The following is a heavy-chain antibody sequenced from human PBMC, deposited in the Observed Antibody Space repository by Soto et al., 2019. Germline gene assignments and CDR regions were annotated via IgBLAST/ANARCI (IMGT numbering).Heavy chain of an antibody. V-gene: IGHV3-23*01. CDR3: AKDLGAYYGSGSYFDY. CDR1: VFTFSSYA. CDR2: ISGSGGRT. D-gene: IGHD3-10*01. J-gene: IGHJ4*02. Sequence: EVQLLESGGGLVQPGGSLRLACAASVFTFSSYAMSWVRQAPGKGLEWGSGISGSGGRTYYADSVKGRFTISRDNSKNSLYLQMNSLRAEDTAVYYCAKDLGAYYGSGSYFDYCGQVTLVTVSS.